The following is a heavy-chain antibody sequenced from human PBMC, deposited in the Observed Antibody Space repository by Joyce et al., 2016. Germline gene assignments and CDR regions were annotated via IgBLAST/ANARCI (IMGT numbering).Heavy chain of an antibody. CDR3: ARDENGDYDFDY. J-gene: IGHJ4*02. D-gene: IGHD4-17*01. CDR2: INSDGSNI. V-gene: IGHV3-48*02. CDR1: GFIFSNYG. Sequence: EVKLVESGGGLVQHGASLSLSCAASGFIFSNYGMTWVRQAPGKGLEWVSHINSDGSNILYADSVKGRFTISRDNAQRSVYLHMNSLRDEDAALYYCARDENGDYDFDYWGQGTLVAVSS.